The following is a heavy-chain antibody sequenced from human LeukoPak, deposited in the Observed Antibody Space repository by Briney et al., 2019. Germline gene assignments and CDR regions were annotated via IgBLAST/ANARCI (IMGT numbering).Heavy chain of an antibody. J-gene: IGHJ4*02. Sequence: ASVKVSCKASGGTFSSYAITWVRQAPGRGLEWMGWISPYDGNTNYAQNLQGRVTMTTDTSTTTAYMDLRSLRVDDTAVYYCARTRPTWEGWGFDYWGQGTLVTVSS. CDR1: GGTFSSYA. CDR2: ISPYDGNT. D-gene: IGHD1-26*01. CDR3: ARTRPTWEGWGFDY. V-gene: IGHV1-18*01.